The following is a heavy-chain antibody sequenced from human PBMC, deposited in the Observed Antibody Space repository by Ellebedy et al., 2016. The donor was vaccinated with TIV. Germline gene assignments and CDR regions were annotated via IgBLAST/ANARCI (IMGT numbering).Heavy chain of an antibody. CDR3: VGGNGGGAKY. J-gene: IGHJ4*02. Sequence: GESLKISCAVSASNVNSNYMSWVRQAPGKGLEWVSVIYSGGSLYYAESVKGRFTISRDNSKSTLFLQMNSLRAEDTAVYYCVGGNGGGAKYWGQGALVTVSS. CDR1: ASNVNSNY. CDR2: IYSGGSL. D-gene: IGHD1-26*01. V-gene: IGHV3-53*01.